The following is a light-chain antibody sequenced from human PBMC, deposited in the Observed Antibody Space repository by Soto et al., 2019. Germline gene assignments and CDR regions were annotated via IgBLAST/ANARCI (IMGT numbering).Light chain of an antibody. CDR3: QQYGSSPWT. V-gene: IGKV3-20*01. CDR2: GAS. Sequence: EIVMTQSPSTLSVSPGERXXXXXXASQSVSSNLAWYQRKPGQAPRLLIYGASNRATGISDRFSGSGSGTDFTLTISRLEPEDFAVLYCQQYGSSPWTFGQGTNVDIK. J-gene: IGKJ1*01. CDR1: QSVSSN.